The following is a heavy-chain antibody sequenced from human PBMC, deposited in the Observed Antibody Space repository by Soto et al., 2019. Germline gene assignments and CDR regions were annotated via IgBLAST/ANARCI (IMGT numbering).Heavy chain of an antibody. CDR3: ARGSSVGFDY. J-gene: IGHJ4*02. V-gene: IGHV1-46*01. CDR1: GYPFSDYY. D-gene: IGHD1-26*01. CDR2: INPNGGST. Sequence: ASVKVSCKASGYPFSDYYLHWVRQAPGQGLEWMGFINPNGGSTTYLQKFQGRVTMTRDTSTSTVYMDLPSLRSDDTAVYYWARGSSVGFDYWGQGTLVTVSS.